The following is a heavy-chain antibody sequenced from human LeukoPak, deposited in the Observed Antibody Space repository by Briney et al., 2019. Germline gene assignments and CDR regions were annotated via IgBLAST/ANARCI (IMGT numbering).Heavy chain of an antibody. J-gene: IGHJ4*02. V-gene: IGHV1-46*01. CDR1: GYTFTSYY. Sequence: ASVKVTCKASGYTFTSYYMHWVRQPHAQGLEWMGIINPSGGSTSYAQKFQGRVTMTRDMSTSTVYMELSSLRSEDTAVYYCASFPRGGSYYDYWGQGTLVTVS. CDR2: INPSGGST. D-gene: IGHD1-26*01. CDR3: ASFPRGGSYYDY.